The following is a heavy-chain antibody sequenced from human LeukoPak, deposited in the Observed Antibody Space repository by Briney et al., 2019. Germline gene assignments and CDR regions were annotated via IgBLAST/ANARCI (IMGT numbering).Heavy chain of an antibody. CDR2: IIPIFGTA. CDR3: AREVGTGSSSWYSYIDY. CDR1: GGTFITYA. V-gene: IGHV1-69*13. Sequence: SSVTVSCKASGGTFITYAISWVRQAPGQGLEWVGGIIPIFGTANYAQKFQGRVTITADESTSTAYMELSSLRSEDTAVYYCAREVGTGSSSWYSYIDYWGQGTLVTLSS. J-gene: IGHJ4*02. D-gene: IGHD6-13*01.